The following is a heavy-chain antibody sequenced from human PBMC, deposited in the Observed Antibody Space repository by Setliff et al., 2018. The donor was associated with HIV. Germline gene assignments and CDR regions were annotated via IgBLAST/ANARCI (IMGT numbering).Heavy chain of an antibody. D-gene: IGHD4-17*01. J-gene: IGHJ4*02. Sequence: ASVKVSCKASGYTFSAYNMHWVRQAPGQGLEWMGWINPNSGDTNYAQKFQGRVTMTRDTSINTAYMELSRLRSDDTAVYYCARDDHGDPFDYWGQGTLVTVSS. CDR3: ARDDHGDPFDY. CDR1: GYTFSAYN. CDR2: INPNSGDT. V-gene: IGHV1-2*02.